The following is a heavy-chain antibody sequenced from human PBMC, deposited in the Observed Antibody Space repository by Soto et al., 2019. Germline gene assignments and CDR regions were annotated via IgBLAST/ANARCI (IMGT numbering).Heavy chain of an antibody. CDR2: IYYSGST. V-gene: IGHV4-30-4*01. Sequence: SETLSLTCTVSGGSISSGDYYWSWIRQPPGKGLEWIGYIYYSGSTYYNPSLKSRVTISVDMSKNQFSLKLSSVTAADTAVYYCARSSSGGSSAWFDPWGQGTLVTVSS. CDR1: GGSISSGDYY. J-gene: IGHJ5*02. CDR3: ARSSSGGSSAWFDP. D-gene: IGHD2-15*01.